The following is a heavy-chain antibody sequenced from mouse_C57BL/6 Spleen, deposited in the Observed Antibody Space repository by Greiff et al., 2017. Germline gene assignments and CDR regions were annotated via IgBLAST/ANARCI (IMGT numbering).Heavy chain of an antibody. V-gene: IGHV1-53*01. CDR2: INPSNGGT. CDR1: GYTFTSYW. D-gene: IGHD2-3*01. CDR3: ARSIYDGYYYGYFDV. J-gene: IGHJ1*03. Sequence: QVQLQQSGTELVKPGASVKLSCKASGYTFTSYWMHWVKQRPGQGLEWIGNINPSNGGTNYNEKFKSKATLTVDKSSSTAYMQLSSLTSEDFAVYYCARSIYDGYYYGYFDVWGTGTTVTVSS.